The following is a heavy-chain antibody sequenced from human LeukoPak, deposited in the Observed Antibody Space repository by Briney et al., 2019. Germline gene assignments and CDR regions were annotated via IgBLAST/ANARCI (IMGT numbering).Heavy chain of an antibody. J-gene: IGHJ4*02. CDR3: ARDIRLGVVGNGVY. D-gene: IGHD3-3*01. CDR1: GFTFSSYW. CDR2: IKEDGSEK. Sequence: GGSLRLSCAASGFTFSSYWMSWVRQAPGKGLEWVANIKEDGSEKFYVDSVKGRFTISRDNSKNTLYLQMNSLRAEDTAVYYCARDIRLGVVGNGVYWGQGTLVTVSS. V-gene: IGHV3-7*01.